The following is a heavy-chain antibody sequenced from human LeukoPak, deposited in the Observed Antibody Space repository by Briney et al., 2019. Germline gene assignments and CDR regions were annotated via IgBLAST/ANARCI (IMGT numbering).Heavy chain of an antibody. V-gene: IGHV3-21*06. J-gene: IGHJ4*02. D-gene: IGHD4-17*01. CDR3: ARDPPDDYGDILADFDY. Sequence: PGGSLRLSCAASGFTFSSYSMNWVRQAPGKGLEWVSSISSSSSYIYYADSVKGRFTISRDNAKNSLYLQMNSLRAEDTAVYYCARDPPDDYGDILADFDYWGQGTLVTVSS. CDR2: ISSSSSYI. CDR1: GFTFSSYS.